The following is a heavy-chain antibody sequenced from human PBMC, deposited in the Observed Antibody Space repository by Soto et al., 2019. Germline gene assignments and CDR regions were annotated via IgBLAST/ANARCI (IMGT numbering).Heavy chain of an antibody. V-gene: IGHV1-46*03. Sequence: QVQLVQSGAEVKKPGASVKVSCKASGYTFTSYYMHWVRQAPGQGLEWMGIINPSGGSTSYAQKFQGRVTMTRDTSTSTVYMELSSLRSEDTAVYYCARDPIAARLGYYYYMDVWGKGTTVTVSS. CDR3: ARDPIAARLGYYYYMDV. D-gene: IGHD6-6*01. CDR1: GYTFTSYY. J-gene: IGHJ6*03. CDR2: INPSGGST.